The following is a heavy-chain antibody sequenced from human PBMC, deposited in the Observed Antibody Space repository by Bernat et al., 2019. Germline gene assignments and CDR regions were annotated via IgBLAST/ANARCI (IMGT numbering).Heavy chain of an antibody. Sequence: EVQLVESGGGLVKPGGSLRLSCAASGFTFSSYSMNWFRPAPGKGLEWVSSISSSSSYIYYADSVKGRFTISRDNAKNSLYLQMNSLRAEDTAVYYCARGPYCSGGSCSDYWGQGTLVTVSS. CDR1: GFTFSSYS. D-gene: IGHD2-15*01. CDR3: ARGPYCSGGSCSDY. CDR2: ISSSSSYI. V-gene: IGHV3-21*01. J-gene: IGHJ4*02.